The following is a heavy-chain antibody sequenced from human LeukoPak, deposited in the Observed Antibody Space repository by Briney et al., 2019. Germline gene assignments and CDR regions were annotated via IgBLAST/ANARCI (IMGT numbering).Heavy chain of an antibody. Sequence: GGSLRLSCAASGFTFSSYSMDWVRQAPGKGLEWVSSISSSSSYIYYADSVKGRFTISRDNAKNSLYLQMNSLRAEDTAVYYCARDRTRHTASTSGIKYWGQGTLVTVSS. D-gene: IGHD3-3*01. J-gene: IGHJ4*02. CDR1: GFTFSSYS. CDR3: ARDRTRHTASTSGIKY. CDR2: ISSSSSYI. V-gene: IGHV3-21*01.